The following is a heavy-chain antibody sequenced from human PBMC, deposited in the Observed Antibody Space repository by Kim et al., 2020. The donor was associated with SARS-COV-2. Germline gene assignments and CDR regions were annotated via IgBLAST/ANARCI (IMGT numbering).Heavy chain of an antibody. CDR2: INTNTGNP. V-gene: IGHV7-4-1*02. J-gene: IGHJ6*02. CDR1: GYTFTSYA. Sequence: ASVKVSCKASGYTFTSYAMNWVRQAPGQGLEWMGWINTNTGNPTYAQGFTGRFVFSLDTSVSTAYLQISSLKAEDTAVYYCALTNPVVPAAIAYYYGMDVWGQGTTVTVSS. CDR3: ALTNPVVPAAIAYYYGMDV. D-gene: IGHD2-2*01.